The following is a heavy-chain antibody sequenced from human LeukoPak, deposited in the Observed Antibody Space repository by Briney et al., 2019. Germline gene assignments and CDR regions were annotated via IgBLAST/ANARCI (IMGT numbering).Heavy chain of an antibody. D-gene: IGHD2-2*01. J-gene: IGHJ4*02. V-gene: IGHV1-3*01. Sequence: ASVKVSCKASGYTFTSYAMHWVRQAPGQRLEWMGWINAGNGNTKYSQKFQGRVTITRDTSASTAYMELSSLRSEDTAVYYCARDVCSSTSCYLFDYWGRGTLVTVSS. CDR1: GYTFTSYA. CDR3: ARDVCSSTSCYLFDY. CDR2: INAGNGNT.